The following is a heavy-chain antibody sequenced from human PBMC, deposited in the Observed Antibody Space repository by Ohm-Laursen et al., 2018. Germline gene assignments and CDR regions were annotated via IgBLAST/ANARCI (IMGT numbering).Heavy chain of an antibody. D-gene: IGHD3-10*01. V-gene: IGHV3-66*01. Sequence: GSLRLSCSASGFTFSNAWMSWVRQAPGKGLERVSIIYSGGNTYYADSVKGRFTISRDNSKNTLYLQMNSLRAEDTAVYYCARGGALDCWGQGTQVTVSS. CDR3: ARGGALDC. CDR2: IYSGGNT. CDR1: GFTFSNAW. J-gene: IGHJ4*02.